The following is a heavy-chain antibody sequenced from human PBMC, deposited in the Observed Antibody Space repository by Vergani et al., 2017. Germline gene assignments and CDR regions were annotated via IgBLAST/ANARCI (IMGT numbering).Heavy chain of an antibody. CDR1: GGSISSGDYY. Sequence: QVQLQESGPGLVKPSQTLSLTFTVSGGSISSGDYYWSWIRQPPGKGLEWIGYIYYSGSTDHNPTLKSRVTISVDTSKNPFSLKLSSVTAADTAVYYCARLYYYGSGSYYNRPYYFDYWGQGTLVTVSS. CDR2: IYYSGST. J-gene: IGHJ4*02. V-gene: IGHV4-30-4*08. CDR3: ARLYYYGSGSYYNRPYYFDY. D-gene: IGHD3-10*01.